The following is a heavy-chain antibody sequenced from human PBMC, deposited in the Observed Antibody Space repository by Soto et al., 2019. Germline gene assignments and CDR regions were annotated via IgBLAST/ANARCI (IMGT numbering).Heavy chain of an antibody. CDR1: GDSVSSNSAA. D-gene: IGHD1-1*01. CDR3: ARDLLERRYDYYYYVMDV. V-gene: IGHV6-1*01. Sequence: SQTLSLTCAISGDSVSSNSAAWNWIRQSPSRGLEWLGRTYYRSKWYNDYAVSVKSRITINPDTSKNQFSLQLNSVTPEDTAVYYCARDLLERRYDYYYYVMDVWGQGTTGTVSS. J-gene: IGHJ6*01. CDR2: TYYRSKWYN.